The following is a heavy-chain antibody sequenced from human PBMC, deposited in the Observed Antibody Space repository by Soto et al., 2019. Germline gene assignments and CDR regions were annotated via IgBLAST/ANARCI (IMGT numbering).Heavy chain of an antibody. Sequence: GASVKVSCKACGYTFTSYGISWVRQAPGQGLEWMGWISAYNGNTNYAQKLQGRVTMTTDTSTSTAYMELRSLRSDDTAVYYCARVRRSTVTYYYYYCMGVWGKGTTVTVSS. CDR1: GYTFTSYG. D-gene: IGHD4-4*01. J-gene: IGHJ6*03. CDR3: ARVRRSTVTYYYYYCMGV. CDR2: ISAYNGNT. V-gene: IGHV1-18*01.